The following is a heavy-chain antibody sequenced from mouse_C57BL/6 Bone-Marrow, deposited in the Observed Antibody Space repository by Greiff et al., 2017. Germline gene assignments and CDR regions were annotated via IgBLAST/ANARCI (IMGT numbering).Heavy chain of an antibody. J-gene: IGHJ2*01. Sequence: EVKLVESGPGLVKPSQSLSLTCSVTGYSITSGYYWNWIRQFPGNKLEWMGYISYDGSNNYNPSLKNRISITRDTSKNQFFLKLNSVTTEDTATYYCARGGVYYYGSSYLNYWGQGTTLTVSS. CDR2: ISYDGSN. CDR1: GYSITSGYY. CDR3: ARGGVYYYGSSYLNY. D-gene: IGHD1-1*01. V-gene: IGHV3-6*01.